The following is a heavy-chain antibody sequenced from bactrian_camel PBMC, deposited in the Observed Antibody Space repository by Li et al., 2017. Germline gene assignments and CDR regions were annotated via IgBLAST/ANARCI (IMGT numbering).Heavy chain of an antibody. CDR1: GFFFEGAD. CDR3: AAVRYGVTWYPLCRARSADFGY. CDR2: ISVAGNE. J-gene: IGHJ6*01. V-gene: IGHV3S55*01. Sequence: HVQLVESGGGSVQAGQSLTLSCTASGFFFEGADMGWYRQAPGNECELVSRISVAGNEHYADFVKGRFTISRDSAKNTLNLQMNNLKVEDTAMYYCAAVRYGVTWYPLCRARSADFGYWGQGTQVTVS. D-gene: IGHD6*01.